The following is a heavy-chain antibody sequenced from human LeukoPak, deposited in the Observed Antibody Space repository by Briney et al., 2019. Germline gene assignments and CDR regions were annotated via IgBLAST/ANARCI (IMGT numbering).Heavy chain of an antibody. CDR1: GDFISSYY. J-gene: IGHJ6*02. Sequence: SETLSLTCTVSGDFISSYYYSWIRQPAGKGLEWIGRVHSDGSTKYNPSLKSRVTMSVDTSKSQLSLNLTSVTAADTAIYFCAKDRLGLPAAIHYYGMDVWGQGTAVTVSS. D-gene: IGHD2-2*01. CDR2: VHSDGST. CDR3: AKDRLGLPAAIHYYGMDV. V-gene: IGHV4-4*07.